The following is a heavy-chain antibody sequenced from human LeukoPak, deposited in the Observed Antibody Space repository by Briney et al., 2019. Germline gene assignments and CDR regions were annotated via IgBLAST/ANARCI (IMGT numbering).Heavy chain of an antibody. V-gene: IGHV3-33*01. D-gene: IGHD2/OR15-2a*01. CDR2: IWYDGSNK. CDR3: AREGPRGNSQFDY. CDR1: GFTFSSYG. Sequence: GGSLRLSCAASGFTFSSYGMHWVRQAPGKGLEWVALIWYDGSNKYYTDSVKGRLTISRDNSKDTLFLQMNSLRAEDTAVYYCAREGPRGNSQFDYWGQGTLVTVSS. J-gene: IGHJ4*02.